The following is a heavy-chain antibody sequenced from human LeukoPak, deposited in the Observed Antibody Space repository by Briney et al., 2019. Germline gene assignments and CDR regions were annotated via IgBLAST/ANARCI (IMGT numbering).Heavy chain of an antibody. CDR2: ISSSGSTM. CDR1: GFTFSDYY. J-gene: IGHJ6*03. CDR3: ARHPRGSGRSYYYYYMDV. Sequence: GGSLRLSCAASGFTFSDYYMSWIRQAPGKGLEWVSYISSSGSTMYYADSVKGRFTISRDNAKNSLYLQMNSLRAEDTAVYYCARHPRGSGRSYYYYYMDVWGKGTTVTVSS. V-gene: IGHV3-11*04. D-gene: IGHD3-10*01.